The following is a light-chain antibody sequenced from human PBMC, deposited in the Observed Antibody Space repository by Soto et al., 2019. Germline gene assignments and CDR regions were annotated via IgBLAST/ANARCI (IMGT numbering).Light chain of an antibody. CDR3: SSYTTSPTQG. CDR2: EVR. CDR1: SSDVGSYNY. Sequence: QSVLTQPASVSGSPGQSITISCTGTSSDVGSYNYVSWYQQHPGKAPKLMIYEVRNRPSGVSDRFSGSKSGKTASLPIFGLQAEDEADYYSSSYTTSPTQGFGGGTQLTVL. V-gene: IGLV2-14*01. J-gene: IGLJ2*01.